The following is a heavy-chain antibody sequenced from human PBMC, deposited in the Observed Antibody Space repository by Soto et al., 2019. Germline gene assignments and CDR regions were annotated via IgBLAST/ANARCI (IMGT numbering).Heavy chain of an antibody. V-gene: IGHV4-39*07. J-gene: IGHJ5*02. CDR2: IYYSGST. D-gene: IGHD3-22*01. Sequence: SETLSLTCTVSGASISSSSYYWGWIRQPPGKGLEWIGSIYYSGSTYYNPSLKSRVTISVDTSKNQFSLKLSSVTAADTAVYYCARLMYYYDRSGYYVWFDPWGHGTLVTVS. CDR1: GASISSSSYY. CDR3: ARLMYYYDRSGYYVWFDP.